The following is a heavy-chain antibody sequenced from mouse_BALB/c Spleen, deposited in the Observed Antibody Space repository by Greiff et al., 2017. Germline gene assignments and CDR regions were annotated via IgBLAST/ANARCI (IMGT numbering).Heavy chain of an antibody. CDR3: ARSENWDWFAY. D-gene: IGHD4-1*01. Sequence: EVKLQESGPGLVKPSQSLSLTCTVTGYSITSYYAWNWIRQFPGNKLEWMGYISYSGSTSYNPSLKSRISITRDTSKNQFFLQLNSVTTEDTATYYCARSENWDWFAYWGQGTLVTVSA. J-gene: IGHJ3*01. V-gene: IGHV3-2*02. CDR2: ISYSGST. CDR1: GYSITSYYA.